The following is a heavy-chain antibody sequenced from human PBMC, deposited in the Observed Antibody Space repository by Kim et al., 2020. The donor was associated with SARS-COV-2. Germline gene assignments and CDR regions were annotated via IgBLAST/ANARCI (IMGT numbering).Heavy chain of an antibody. J-gene: IGHJ4*02. D-gene: IGHD3-10*01. CDR3: TPGFGDH. V-gene: IGHV3-15*04. Sequence: GGSLRLSCVASGLIFSNTWMSWVRQAPGKGLEWLGRIETKRNGETRDYAAPVKGRFTISRDDSKNTVYLQMNRLRIEDTAVYYCTPGFGDHWGQGTLVTVSA. CDR2: IETKRNGETR. CDR1: GLIFSNTW.